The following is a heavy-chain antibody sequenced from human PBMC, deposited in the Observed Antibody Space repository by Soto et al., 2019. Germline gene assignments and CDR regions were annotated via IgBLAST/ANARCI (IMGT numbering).Heavy chain of an antibody. CDR3: ASYPGIAVAGTRWGYFDY. CDR1: GGSISSSSYY. CDR2: LYYSGST. V-gene: IGHV4-39*07. Sequence: SETLSLTCTVSGGSISSSSYYWGWIRQPPGKGLEWVGSLYYSGSTYYNPSLKSRVTISVDTSKNQFSLKLSSVTAADTAVYYCASYPGIAVAGTRWGYFDYWGQGTLVTVSS. J-gene: IGHJ4*02. D-gene: IGHD6-19*01.